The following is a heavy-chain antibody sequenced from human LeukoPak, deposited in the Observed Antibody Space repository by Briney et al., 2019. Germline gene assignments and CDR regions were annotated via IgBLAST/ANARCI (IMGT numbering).Heavy chain of an antibody. J-gene: IGHJ6*03. CDR3: ARGIYGDYGADYYYYYMDL. V-gene: IGHV1-8*01. D-gene: IGHD4-17*01. Sequence: ASVKVSCKASGYTFTSYDINWVRQATGQGLEWMGWMNPNSGNTGYAQKFQGRVTMTRNTSISTAYMELSSLRSEDTAVYYCARGIYGDYGADYYYYYMDLWGKGTTVTVSS. CDR2: MNPNSGNT. CDR1: GYTFTSYD.